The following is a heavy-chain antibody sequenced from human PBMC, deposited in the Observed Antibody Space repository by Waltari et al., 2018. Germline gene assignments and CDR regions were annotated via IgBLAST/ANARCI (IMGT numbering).Heavy chain of an antibody. D-gene: IGHD1-1*01. CDR2: IYYSGST. V-gene: IGHV4-39*07. CDR1: GGSISSSSYY. Sequence: QLQLQESGPGLVKPSETLSLTCTVSGGSISSSSYYWGWIRPPPGKGLEWIGSIYYSGSTYYNPSLKSRVTISVDTSKNQFSLKLSSVTAADTAVYYCATQLSSAKGAFDIWGQGTMVTVSS. CDR3: ATQLSSAKGAFDI. J-gene: IGHJ3*02.